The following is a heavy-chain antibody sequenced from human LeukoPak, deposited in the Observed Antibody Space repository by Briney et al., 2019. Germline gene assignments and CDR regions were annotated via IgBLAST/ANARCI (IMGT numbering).Heavy chain of an antibody. Sequence: SVKVSCKASGGTFISYAISWVRQAPGQGLEWMGGIIPIFGTANYAQKFQGRVTITTDESTSTAYMELSSLRSEDTAVYYCARGATAGYYYYYMDVWGKGTTVTVSS. CDR1: GGTFISYA. CDR3: ARGATAGYYYYYMDV. V-gene: IGHV1-69*05. D-gene: IGHD5-24*01. J-gene: IGHJ6*03. CDR2: IIPIFGTA.